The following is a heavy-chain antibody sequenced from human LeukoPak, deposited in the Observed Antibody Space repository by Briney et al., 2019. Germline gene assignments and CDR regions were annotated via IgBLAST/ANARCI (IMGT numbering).Heavy chain of an antibody. D-gene: IGHD5-18*01. J-gene: IGHJ6*02. CDR2: INSDGSST. CDR3: ARDGDTYSYGGLDV. Sequence: GGSLRLSCAASGFGFRSYWMHWVRQAPGKGLVWVSLINSDGSSTNYADSVKGRFTISRDNAKNTLYLQMNSLGAEDTAVYYCARDGDTYSYGGLDVWGQGTTVTVSS. CDR1: GFGFRSYW. V-gene: IGHV3-74*01.